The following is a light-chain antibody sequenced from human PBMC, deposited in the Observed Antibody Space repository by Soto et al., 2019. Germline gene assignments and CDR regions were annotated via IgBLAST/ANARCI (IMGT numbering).Light chain of an antibody. V-gene: IGKV4-1*01. J-gene: IGKJ1*01. CDR3: QQYYRPWT. CDR2: WAS. Sequence: IVMTQSPDSLAVSLGERATINCKSSQSVFYSSNNKNYLAWYQQKPGQPPKLLIYWASTRESGVPDRFSGSGSGTDFTLTISSLQAEDVAVYYCQQYYRPWTFGQGTKVEIK. CDR1: QSVFYSSNNKNY.